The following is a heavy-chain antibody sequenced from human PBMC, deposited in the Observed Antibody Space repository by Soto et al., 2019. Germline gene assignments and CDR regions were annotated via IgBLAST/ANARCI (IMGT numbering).Heavy chain of an antibody. D-gene: IGHD1-26*01. V-gene: IGHV1-18*01. J-gene: IGHJ4*02. Sequence: QVPLVQSGAEVKKPGASVTVSCKTSGYTPTNYDIGWVRQAPGQGLEWMGWISAYNGNTNSAQKLQGRLTMTTDTSTRTAYMELRSLRSDDTAVYYCARALYRSGTYYAFDNWGQGTLV. CDR2: ISAYNGNT. CDR3: ARALYRSGTYYAFDN. CDR1: GYTPTNYD.